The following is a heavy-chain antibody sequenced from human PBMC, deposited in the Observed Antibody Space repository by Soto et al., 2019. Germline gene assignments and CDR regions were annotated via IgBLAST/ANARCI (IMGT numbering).Heavy chain of an antibody. CDR3: AKGTSFDP. Sequence: QVPLVESGGGVVQPGRSLRLSCAASGFTFSSYGMHWVRQAPGKGLEWVAVISYDGSNKYYADSVKGRFTISRDNSKNTLYLQMNSLRAEDTAVYYCAKGTSFDPWGQGTLVTVSS. CDR1: GFTFSSYG. V-gene: IGHV3-30*18. J-gene: IGHJ5*02. CDR2: ISYDGSNK.